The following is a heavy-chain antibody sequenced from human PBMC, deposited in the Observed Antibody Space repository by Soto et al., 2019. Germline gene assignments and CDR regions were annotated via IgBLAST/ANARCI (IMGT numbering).Heavy chain of an antibody. J-gene: IGHJ4*02. CDR3: AKDMGFYYDSSGPYDY. CDR2: ISGSGVRT. V-gene: IGHV3-23*01. Sequence: PGGSMRLSCTASGFAFSSYAMSWVRQAPGKGLEWVSAISGSGVRTYYADSVKGRFTISRENSKNTLYLQMNSLRAEDTAVYYCAKDMGFYYDSSGPYDYWGPGTMVTV. D-gene: IGHD3-22*01. CDR1: GFAFSSYA.